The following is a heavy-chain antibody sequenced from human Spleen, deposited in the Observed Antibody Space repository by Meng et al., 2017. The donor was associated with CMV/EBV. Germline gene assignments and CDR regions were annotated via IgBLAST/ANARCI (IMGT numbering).Heavy chain of an antibody. CDR3: TRGLGRSSWRVGSLDI. J-gene: IGHJ3*02. CDR2: IDRSGITT. V-gene: IGHV3-20*04. D-gene: IGHD6-13*01. CDR1: GFTFHYYG. Sequence: GESLKISCAASGFTFHYYGMTWVRQAPGKGLEWVSSIDRSGITTTYADSVKGQFTISRDNARNSLYLQMSGLRAEDTALFYCTRGLGRSSWRVGSLDIWGQGTLVTVSS.